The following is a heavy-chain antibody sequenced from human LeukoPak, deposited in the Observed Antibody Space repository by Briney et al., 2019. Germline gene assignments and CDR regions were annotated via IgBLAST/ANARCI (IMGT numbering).Heavy chain of an antibody. Sequence: GGSLRLSCAASGFTLSSYWMHWVRQAPGKGLVWVSRINVDGSITDYADSVRGRFTISRDNAKNTLYLQMDSLGVDDTAVYYCAKDPGPHTAFNWFDTWGQGTLVTVSS. CDR3: AKDPGPHTAFNWFDT. V-gene: IGHV3-74*01. CDR2: INVDGSIT. CDR1: GFTLSSYW. J-gene: IGHJ5*02.